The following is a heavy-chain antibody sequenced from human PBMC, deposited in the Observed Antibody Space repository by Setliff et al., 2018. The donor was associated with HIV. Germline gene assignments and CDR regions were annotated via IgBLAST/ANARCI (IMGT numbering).Heavy chain of an antibody. CDR2: ISGSGGTT. D-gene: IGHD7-27*01. CDR3: AGDPRNLGF. Sequence: GGSLRLSCAASGFTFSSYIMNWVRQAPGKGLEWVSAISGSGGTTYFADSVKGRFTISRDNSKNTLYLQMSSLRAEDTAVYYCAGDPRNLGFWGQGTLVTVSS. J-gene: IGHJ4*02. V-gene: IGHV3-23*01. CDR1: GFTFSSYI.